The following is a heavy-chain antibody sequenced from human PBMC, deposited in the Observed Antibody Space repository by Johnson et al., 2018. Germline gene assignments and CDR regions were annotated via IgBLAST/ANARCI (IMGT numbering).Heavy chain of an antibody. J-gene: IGHJ6*02. CDR2: IIPLFGTT. CDR1: GGTLSSYA. V-gene: IGHV1-69*12. CDR3: ARDLIEFQKYYSGYDYYYYCGMDV. D-gene: IGHD5-12*01. Sequence: QVQLVQSGAEVKKPGSSVKVSCKVSGGTLSSYAISWVRQAPGQGLEWLGGIIPLFGTTNYAQKFQGRVTLTADEATSTAYREMGSLRSEDTAVYYCARDLIEFQKYYSGYDYYYYCGMDVWGQGTTVSVSS.